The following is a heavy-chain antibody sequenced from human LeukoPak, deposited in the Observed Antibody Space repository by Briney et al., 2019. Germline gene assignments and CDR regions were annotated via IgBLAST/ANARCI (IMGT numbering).Heavy chain of an antibody. D-gene: IGHD6-13*01. Sequence: SETLSLTCTVSGGSISSGGYYWSWIRQHPGKGLEWIGYIYYSGSTYYNPSLKSRVTISVDTSKNQFSLKLSSVTAADTAVYYCARVRGPGYSSSWYVRSYMDVWGKGTTVTVSS. CDR3: ARVRGPGYSSSWYVRSYMDV. CDR2: IYYSGST. CDR1: GGSISSGGYY. V-gene: IGHV4-31*03. J-gene: IGHJ6*03.